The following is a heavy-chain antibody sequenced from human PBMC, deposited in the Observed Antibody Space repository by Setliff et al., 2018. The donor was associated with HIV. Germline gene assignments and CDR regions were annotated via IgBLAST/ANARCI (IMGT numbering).Heavy chain of an antibody. CDR2: IYPGDSDT. CDR1: VNSFASYW. D-gene: IGHD1-26*01. Sequence: GESLKVSCRGSVNSFASYWIGWVRQMPGKGREWMGIIYPGDSDTRYSPSFQGHVTISADKSIITAYLQLSSLTASDTAMYYCARADNGDYSAFDLWGQGTLVTVSS. CDR3: ARADNGDYSAFDL. J-gene: IGHJ5*02. V-gene: IGHV5-51*01.